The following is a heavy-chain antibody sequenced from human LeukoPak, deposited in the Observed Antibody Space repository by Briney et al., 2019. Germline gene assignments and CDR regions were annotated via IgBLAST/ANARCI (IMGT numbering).Heavy chain of an antibody. CDR3: ARGLRLGYCSGGSCSGGFDP. Sequence: ASVKVSCKASGYTFTGYYMHWVRQAPGQGLEWMGWINPNSGGTNYAQKFQGRVTMTRDTSISTAYMELSSLRSEDTAVYYCARGLRLGYCSGGSCSGGFDPWGQGALVTVSS. CDR1: GYTFTGYY. V-gene: IGHV1-2*02. CDR2: INPNSGGT. D-gene: IGHD2-15*01. J-gene: IGHJ5*02.